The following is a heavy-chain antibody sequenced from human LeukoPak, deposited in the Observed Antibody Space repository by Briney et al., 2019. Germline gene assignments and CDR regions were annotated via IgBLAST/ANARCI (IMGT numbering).Heavy chain of an antibody. CDR1: GGSFSGYY. J-gene: IGHJ4*02. CDR2: INHSGST. D-gene: IGHD3-22*01. CDR3: ARSSHTFYYDSSGYYY. V-gene: IGHV4-34*01. Sequence: SETLSRTCAVYGGSFSGYYWSWIRQPPGKGLEWIREINHSGSTNYNPSLKSRVTISVDTSKNQFSLKLSSATAADTAVYYCARSSHTFYYDSSGYYYWGQGTLVTVSS.